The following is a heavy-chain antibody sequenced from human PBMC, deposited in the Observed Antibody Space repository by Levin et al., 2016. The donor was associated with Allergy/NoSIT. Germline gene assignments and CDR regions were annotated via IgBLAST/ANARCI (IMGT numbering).Heavy chain of an antibody. CDR3: AREVPVLELGGVDY. J-gene: IGHJ4*02. V-gene: IGHV3-23*01. Sequence: WIRQPPGKGLEWVSAITGSGGSTYYADSVKGRFTISRDNSMNTLYLQMSSLRAEDTAVYYCAREVPVLELGGVDYWGQGTLVTVSS. CDR2: ITGSGGST. D-gene: IGHD1-7*01.